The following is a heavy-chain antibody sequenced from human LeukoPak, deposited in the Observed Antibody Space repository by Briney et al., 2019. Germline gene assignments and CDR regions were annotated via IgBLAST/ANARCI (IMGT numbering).Heavy chain of an antibody. V-gene: IGHV3-30*18. CDR1: GFIFDSYA. Sequence: GGSLRLSCSASGFIFDSYAMHWVRQAPGKGLEWVAITSSDGRNKYHIESVKGRFSISRDDSKNTVYLQMNSLRAGDTALYYCAKAGYINYYAYYYMDVWGKGTTVTVSS. CDR2: TSSDGRNK. J-gene: IGHJ6*03. D-gene: IGHD3-9*01. CDR3: AKAGYINYYAYYYMDV.